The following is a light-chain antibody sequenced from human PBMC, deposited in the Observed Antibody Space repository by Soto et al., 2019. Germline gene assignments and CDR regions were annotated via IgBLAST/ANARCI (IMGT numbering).Light chain of an antibody. V-gene: IGLV2-11*01. CDR3: GSYAGIYTFHVV. J-gene: IGLJ2*01. CDR1: SSDVGGYNY. Sequence: QSALTQPRSVSGSPGQSVTISCTGTSSDVGGYNYVSWYQQHPGKAPKLMIYDVSKRPSGVPDRFSGSKSGNTASLTISGLQAEDEADYYCGSYAGIYTFHVVFGGGTKLTVL. CDR2: DVS.